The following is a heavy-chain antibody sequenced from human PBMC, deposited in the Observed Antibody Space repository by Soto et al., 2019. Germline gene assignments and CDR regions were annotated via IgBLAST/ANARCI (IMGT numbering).Heavy chain of an antibody. CDR2: IYYSGST. D-gene: IGHD2-21*02. J-gene: IGHJ4*02. CDR3: ARQRPQAPDDYCGGDCYSSDY. Sequence: QLQLQESGPGLVKPSETLSLTCTVSGGSISSSSYYWGWIRQPPGKGLEWIGRIYYSGSTYYNPSLKSRVTISVDTSKNQFSLKLSSVTAADTAVYYCARQRPQAPDDYCGGDCYSSDYWGQGTLVTVSS. CDR1: GGSISSSSYY. V-gene: IGHV4-39*01.